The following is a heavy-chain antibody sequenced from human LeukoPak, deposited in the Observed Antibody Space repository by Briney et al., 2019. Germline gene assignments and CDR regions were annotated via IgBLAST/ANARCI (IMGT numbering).Heavy chain of an antibody. Sequence: ASVKVSCKASGYTFTSYDINWVRQATGQGLEWMGWMNPNSGNTGYAQKFQGRVTMTRNTSISTAYMELSSLRSEDTAVYYCARGHVRYFDWLSPQYYYYYGMDVWGQGTTVTVSS. CDR3: ARGHVRYFDWLSPQYYYYYGMDV. J-gene: IGHJ6*02. CDR1: GYTFTSYD. CDR2: MNPNSGNT. V-gene: IGHV1-8*01. D-gene: IGHD3-9*01.